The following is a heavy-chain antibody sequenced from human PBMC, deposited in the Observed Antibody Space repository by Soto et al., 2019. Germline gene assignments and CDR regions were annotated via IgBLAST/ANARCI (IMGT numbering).Heavy chain of an antibody. CDR1: GYTFTSYD. V-gene: IGHV1-8*01. CDR3: ARGIVLRYSKAPGY. CDR2: MNPNSGNT. J-gene: IGHJ4*02. D-gene: IGHD3-9*01. Sequence: QVQLVQSGAEVKKPGASVKVSCKASGYTFTSYDINWVRQATGQGLEWMGWMNPNSGNTGYAQKLQGRVIMTSNTSISTADMGLSSVRSEDTAVYYCARGIVLRYSKAPGYWGQGTLVRVSS.